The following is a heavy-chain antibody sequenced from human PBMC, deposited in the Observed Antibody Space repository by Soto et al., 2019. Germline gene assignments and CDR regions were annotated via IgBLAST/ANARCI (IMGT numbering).Heavy chain of an antibody. J-gene: IGHJ5*02. CDR1: GFTFSGSA. D-gene: IGHD3-22*01. CDR2: ISYDGSNK. Sequence: PVGSLRLSCAASGFTFSGSAMHWVRQASGKGLEWVAVISYDGSNKYYADSVKGRFTISRDNSKNTLYLQMNSLRAEDTAVYYCARHDYYDSSGYKGWFDPWGQGTLVTVSS. CDR3: ARHDYYDSSGYKGWFDP. V-gene: IGHV3-30-3*01.